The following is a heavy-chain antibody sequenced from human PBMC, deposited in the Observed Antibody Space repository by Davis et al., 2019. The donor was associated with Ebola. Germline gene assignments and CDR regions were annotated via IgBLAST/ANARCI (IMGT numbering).Heavy chain of an antibody. CDR3: ARETYYYDSSGYSHHYFDY. J-gene: IGHJ4*02. CDR1: GYTFTSYG. CDR2: IIPIFGTA. D-gene: IGHD3-22*01. Sequence: AASVKVSCKASGYTFTSYGISWVRQAPGQGLEWMGGIIPIFGTANYAQKFQGRVTITADKSTSTAYMELSSLRSEDTAVYYCARETYYYDSSGYSHHYFDYWGQGTLVTVSS. V-gene: IGHV1-69*06.